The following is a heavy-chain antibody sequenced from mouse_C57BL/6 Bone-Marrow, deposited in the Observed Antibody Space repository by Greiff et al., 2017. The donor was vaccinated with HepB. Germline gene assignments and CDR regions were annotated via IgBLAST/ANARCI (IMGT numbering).Heavy chain of an antibody. CDR1: GYTFTSYW. CDR3: ATDPYDSNRPYYAMDY. D-gene: IGHD2-5*01. Sequence: QVQLQQPGAELVKPGASVKMSCKASGYTFTSYWITWVKQRPGQGLEWIGDIYPGSGSTNYNEKFKSKATLTVDTSSSTAYMQLSSLTSEDSAVYYCATDPYDSNRPYYAMDYWGQGTSVTVSS. V-gene: IGHV1-55*01. CDR2: IYPGSGST. J-gene: IGHJ4*01.